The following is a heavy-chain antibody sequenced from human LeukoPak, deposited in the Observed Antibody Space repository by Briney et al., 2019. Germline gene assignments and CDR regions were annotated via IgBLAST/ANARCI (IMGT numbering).Heavy chain of an antibody. D-gene: IGHD3-3*01. CDR3: ARGVRGYYRWGNYFDY. CDR2: IYYSGST. Sequence: SETLSLTCTVSGGSISSYYWSWIRQPPGKGLEWIGYIYYSGSTNYNPSLKSRVTISVDTSKNQFSLKLSSVTAADTAVYYCARGVRGYYRWGNYFDYWGQGTLVTVSS. CDR1: GGSISSYY. V-gene: IGHV4-59*01. J-gene: IGHJ4*02.